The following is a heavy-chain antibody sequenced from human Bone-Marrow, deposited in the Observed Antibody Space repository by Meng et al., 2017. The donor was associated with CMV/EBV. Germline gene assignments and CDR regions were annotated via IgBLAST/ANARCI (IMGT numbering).Heavy chain of an antibody. CDR3: ARDLISSWYPYYFDY. Sequence: SETLSLTCTVSGGSISSYYWSWIRQPPGKGLEWIGYIYYSGSINYNPSLKSRVTISVDTSKNQFSLKLSSVTAADTAVYYCARDLISSWYPYYFDYWGQGTLVTVSS. V-gene: IGHV4-59*01. J-gene: IGHJ4*02. D-gene: IGHD6-19*01. CDR2: IYYSGSI. CDR1: GGSISSYY.